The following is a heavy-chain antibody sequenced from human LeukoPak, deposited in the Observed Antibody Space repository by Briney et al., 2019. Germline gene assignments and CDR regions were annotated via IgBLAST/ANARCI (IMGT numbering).Heavy chain of an antibody. J-gene: IGHJ4*02. CDR3: VKDGGRDTAAAYY. Sequence: GGSLRLSCAASGFTFDDYAMHWVRQAPGEGLEWVSGILRNSGSIGYADSVKGRFTISRDDAKNSLYLQMNSLRAEDTALYYCVKDGGRDTAAAYYWGQGALVSVSS. D-gene: IGHD6-13*01. V-gene: IGHV3-9*01. CDR1: GFTFDDYA. CDR2: ILRNSGSI.